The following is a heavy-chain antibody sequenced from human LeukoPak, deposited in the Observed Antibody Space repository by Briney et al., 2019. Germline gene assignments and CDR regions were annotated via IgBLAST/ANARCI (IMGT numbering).Heavy chain of an antibody. CDR2: ISSSGSTI. J-gene: IGHJ4*02. V-gene: IGHV3-11*04. CDR3: ARRDGSEPFDY. Sequence: GGSLRLSCTASGFTFADYAMSWFRQAPGKGLEWVSYISSSGSTIYYADSVEGRFTISRDNAKNSLYLQMNSLRAEDTAVYYCARRDGSEPFDYWGQGTLVTVSS. D-gene: IGHD5-24*01. CDR1: GFTFADYA.